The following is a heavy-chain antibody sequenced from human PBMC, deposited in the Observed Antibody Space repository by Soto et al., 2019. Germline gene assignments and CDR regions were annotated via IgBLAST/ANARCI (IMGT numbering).Heavy chain of an antibody. V-gene: IGHV1-69*08. CDR3: ARDTTGTTGVGAFDI. CDR2: IIPILGIA. Sequence: QVQLVQSGAEVKKPGSSVKVSCKASGGTFSSYTISWVRQAPGQGLEWMGRIIPILGIANYAQKSQGRVTITADKCTSTAYKELSSLRSDDTAVYYCARDTTGTTGVGAFDIWGQGTMVTVSS. D-gene: IGHD1-1*01. CDR1: GGTFSSYT. J-gene: IGHJ3*02.